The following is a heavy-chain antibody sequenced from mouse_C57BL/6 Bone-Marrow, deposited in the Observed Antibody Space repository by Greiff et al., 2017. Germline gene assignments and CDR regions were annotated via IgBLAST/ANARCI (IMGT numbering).Heavy chain of an antibody. V-gene: IGHV5-4*03. D-gene: IGHD1-1*01. J-gene: IGHJ2*01. Sequence: EVKLMESGGGLVKPGGSLKLSCAASGFTFSSYAMSWVRQTPEKRLEWVATISDGGSYTYYPDNVQGPFTISRDNAKNNLYLQMSDLKYENTAMYDCARVALFIGLPYYFDYWGQGTTLTVSS. CDR1: GFTFSSYA. CDR2: ISDGGSYT. CDR3: ARVALFIGLPYYFDY.